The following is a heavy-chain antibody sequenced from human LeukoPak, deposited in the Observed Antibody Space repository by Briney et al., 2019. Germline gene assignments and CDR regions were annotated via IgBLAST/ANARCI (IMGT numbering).Heavy chain of an antibody. Sequence: SETLSLTCTVSGGSISSYYWSWIRQHPGKGLEWIGYIYYSGSTNYNPSLKSRVTISVDTSKNQFSLKLSSVTAADTAVYYCARAPVVTAIPHLDYWGQGTLVTVSS. CDR3: ARAPVVTAIPHLDY. CDR2: IYYSGST. J-gene: IGHJ4*02. CDR1: GGSISSYY. D-gene: IGHD2-21*02. V-gene: IGHV4-59*01.